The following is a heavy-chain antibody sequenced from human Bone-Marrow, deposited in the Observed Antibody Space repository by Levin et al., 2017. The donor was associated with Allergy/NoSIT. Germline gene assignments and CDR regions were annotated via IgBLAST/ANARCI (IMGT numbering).Heavy chain of an antibody. D-gene: IGHD2-2*01. J-gene: IGHJ4*02. Sequence: SCTASGFTFSNFWMYWVRQAPGKGLVWVSRINSEGTSTRDADSVKGRFTISRDNARNTLYLQMDSLRVEDTAVYYCVRKPATVGQDYFDHWGQGTLVTVSS. CDR1: GFTFSNFW. V-gene: IGHV3-74*01. CDR2: INSEGTST. CDR3: VRKPATVGQDYFDH.